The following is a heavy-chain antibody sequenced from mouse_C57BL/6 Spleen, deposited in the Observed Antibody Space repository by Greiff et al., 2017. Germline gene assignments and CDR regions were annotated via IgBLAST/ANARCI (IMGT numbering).Heavy chain of an antibody. CDR1: GFTFSSYA. Sequence: EVQLVESGGGLVKPGGSLKLSCAASGFTFSSYAMSWVRQTPGKRLEWVATISDGGSYTYYPDNVTGRFTISRDNAKNNLYLQISHLQSEDTSMYYCASYWFAYWGQGTLVTVSA. J-gene: IGHJ3*01. CDR3: ASYWFAY. V-gene: IGHV5-4*01. CDR2: ISDGGSYT.